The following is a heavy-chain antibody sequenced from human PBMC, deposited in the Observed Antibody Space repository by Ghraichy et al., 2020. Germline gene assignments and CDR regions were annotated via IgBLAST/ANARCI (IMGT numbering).Heavy chain of an antibody. CDR2: ISSSSSVI. CDR3: ARYYSGWTHDF. D-gene: IGHD6-19*01. J-gene: IGHJ4*02. Sequence: GALRLSCAASGFTFSSYSMNWVRQAPGKGLEWVSYISSSSSVIYYAVSVKGRFTISRDNAKNSLYLQMNSLRAEDTAVYYCARYYSGWTHDFWGQGTLVTVSS. V-gene: IGHV3-48*01. CDR1: GFTFSSYS.